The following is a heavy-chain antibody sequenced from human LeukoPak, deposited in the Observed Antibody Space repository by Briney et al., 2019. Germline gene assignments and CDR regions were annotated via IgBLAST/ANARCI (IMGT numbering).Heavy chain of an antibody. D-gene: IGHD1-14*01. CDR1: GYTFTSYG. J-gene: IGHJ6*02. CDR2: ISAYNGNT. V-gene: IGHV1-18*01. CDR3: ARVSGQPYYYYYYGMDV. Sequence: ASVKVSCKASGYTFTSYGISWVRQAPGQGLEWMGWISAYNGNTNYAQKLQGRVTMTTDTSTSTAYMELRSLRSDDTAVYYCARVSGQPYYYYYYGMDVWGQGTTVTVSS.